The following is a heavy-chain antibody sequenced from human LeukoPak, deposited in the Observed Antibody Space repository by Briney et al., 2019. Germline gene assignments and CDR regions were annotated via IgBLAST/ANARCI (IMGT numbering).Heavy chain of an antibody. CDR2: ISYGGSNK. CDR1: GFTFSSYA. V-gene: IGHV3-30-3*01. D-gene: IGHD6-19*01. Sequence: SGGSLRLSCAASGFTFSSYAMHWVRQAPGKGLEWVAVISYGGSNKYYADSVKGRFTISRDNSKNTLYLQMNSLRAEDTAVYYCARDPHWLVRVAFDIWGQGTMVTVSS. CDR3: ARDPHWLVRVAFDI. J-gene: IGHJ3*02.